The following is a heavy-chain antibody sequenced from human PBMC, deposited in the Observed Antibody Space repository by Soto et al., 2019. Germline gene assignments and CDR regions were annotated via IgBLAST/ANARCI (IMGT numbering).Heavy chain of an antibody. CDR2: IYYSGST. CDR3: ARQFLEWLFSFDY. Sequence: SETLSLTCTVSGGSISTYYWSWIRQPPGKGLEWIGYIYYSGSTSYNPSLKSRVTISVDTSKNQFSLKLSSVTAADTAVYYCARQFLEWLFSFDYWGQGTLVTVSS. CDR1: GGSISTYY. V-gene: IGHV4-59*08. J-gene: IGHJ4*02. D-gene: IGHD3-3*01.